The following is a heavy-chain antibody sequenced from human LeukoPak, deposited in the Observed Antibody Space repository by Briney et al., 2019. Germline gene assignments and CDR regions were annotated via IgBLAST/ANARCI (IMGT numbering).Heavy chain of an antibody. D-gene: IGHD3-9*01. CDR1: GFTFSSYW. Sequence: PGGSLRLSCAASGFTFSSYWMSWVRQAPGKGLEWVANIKQDGSEKYYVDSVKGRFTISRDNAKNSLYLQMNSLRAEDTAVYYCARDRGTRYFGWLRGYYYYGMDVWGKGTTVTVSS. V-gene: IGHV3-7*03. J-gene: IGHJ6*04. CDR3: ARDRGTRYFGWLRGYYYYGMDV. CDR2: IKQDGSEK.